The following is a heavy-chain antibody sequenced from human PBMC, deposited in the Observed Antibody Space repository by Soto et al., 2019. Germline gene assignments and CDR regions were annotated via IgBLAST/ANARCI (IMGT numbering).Heavy chain of an antibody. CDR2: IYPGDSDT. CDR3: ARLTDYSTVRYYGMDV. D-gene: IGHD2-15*01. Sequence: PGESLKISCKGSGYSFTSYWIGWVRQMPGKGLEWVGIIYPGDSDTRYSPSFQGQVTISADKSISTAYLQWSSLKASDTAMYYCARLTDYSTVRYYGMDVWGQGTTVTVSS. J-gene: IGHJ6*02. V-gene: IGHV5-51*01. CDR1: GYSFTSYW.